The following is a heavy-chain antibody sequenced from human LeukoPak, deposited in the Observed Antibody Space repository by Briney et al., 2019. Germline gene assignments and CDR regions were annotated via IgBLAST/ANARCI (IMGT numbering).Heavy chain of an antibody. J-gene: IGHJ4*02. CDR1: GFSFGDYA. Sequence: GGSLRLSCTSSGFSFGDYAMSWFRQAPGKGLEWVGFIRSKVYGGTAEYAASVEGRFTISRDDSKSIAYLQMNSLQNEDTAVYYCTRATATTVVPYYFDYWGQGTQVTVSS. CDR3: TRATATTVVPYYFDY. V-gene: IGHV3-49*03. CDR2: IRSKVYGGTA. D-gene: IGHD4-23*01.